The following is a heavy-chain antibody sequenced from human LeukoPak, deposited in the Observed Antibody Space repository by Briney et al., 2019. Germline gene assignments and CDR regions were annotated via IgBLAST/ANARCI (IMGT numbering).Heavy chain of an antibody. J-gene: IGHJ4*02. Sequence: GASVKVSCKASGYTFTSRGLSWVRQAPGQGLEWMGWINADNGNTNYAQKLQGRVTMTTDTSTSTAYMELRSLRSDDTAVYYCARDEISGGWYNHWGQGTLVTVSS. D-gene: IGHD6-19*01. CDR3: ARDEISGGWYNH. CDR2: INADNGNT. CDR1: GYTFTSRG. V-gene: IGHV1-18*04.